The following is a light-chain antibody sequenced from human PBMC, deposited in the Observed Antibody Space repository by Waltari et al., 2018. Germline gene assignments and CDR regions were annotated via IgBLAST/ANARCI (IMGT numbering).Light chain of an antibody. CDR1: ELGAKY. CDR2: QAK. Sequence: SYELTQPPSVSVSPGQTASITCSGDELGAKYVCWYQQKPGQSPVVVIYQAKKRPSGIPERFSGSNSGNTATLTISETQAMDEADYYCQAWDSNTVVFGGGTKVTVL. CDR3: QAWDSNTVV. J-gene: IGLJ2*01. V-gene: IGLV3-1*01.